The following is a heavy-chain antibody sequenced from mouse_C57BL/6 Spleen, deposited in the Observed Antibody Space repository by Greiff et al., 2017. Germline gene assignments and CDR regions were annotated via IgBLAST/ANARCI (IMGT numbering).Heavy chain of an antibody. CDR2: IDPANGNT. Sequence: VQLQQSVAELVRPGASVKLSCTASGFNIKNTYMHWVKQRPEQGLEWIGRIDPANGNTKYASKFQGKATITADTSSNTAYLQLSSLPSEDTAIYYCAKSRDYDCYCDYWGQGTTLTVSA. CDR3: AKSRDYDCYCDY. V-gene: IGHV14-3*01. D-gene: IGHD2-4*01. CDR1: GFNIKNTY. J-gene: IGHJ2*01.